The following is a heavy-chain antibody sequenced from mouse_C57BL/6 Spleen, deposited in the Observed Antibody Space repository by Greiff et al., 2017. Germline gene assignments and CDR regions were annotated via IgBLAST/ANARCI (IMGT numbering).Heavy chain of an antibody. V-gene: IGHV1-64*01. CDR3: AREGGYDYDGGPPAMDY. CDR2: IHPNSGST. D-gene: IGHD2-4*01. J-gene: IGHJ4*01. Sequence: VQLQQPGAELVKPGASVKLSCKASGYTFTSYWMHWVKQRPGQGLEWIGMIHPNSGSTNYNEKFTSKATLTVDKSSSTAYMTLSSLTSEDSAVYYCAREGGYDYDGGPPAMDYWGQGTSVTVSS. CDR1: GYTFTSYW.